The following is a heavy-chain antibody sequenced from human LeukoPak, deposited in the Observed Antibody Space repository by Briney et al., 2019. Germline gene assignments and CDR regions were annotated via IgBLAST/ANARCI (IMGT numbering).Heavy chain of an antibody. CDR1: GYTFSDYY. D-gene: IGHD6-19*01. Sequence: ASVNVSCKASGYTFSDYYMHWVRQAPGQGLEWMGWINPKSGNTKYAQKFQGRVAMTRDTSISTVYLDLSSLTSDDTAVYFCAGGGSSVSGKAIDYWGQGSLVTVSS. CDR3: AGGGSSVSGKAIDY. J-gene: IGHJ4*02. CDR2: INPKSGNT. V-gene: IGHV1-2*02.